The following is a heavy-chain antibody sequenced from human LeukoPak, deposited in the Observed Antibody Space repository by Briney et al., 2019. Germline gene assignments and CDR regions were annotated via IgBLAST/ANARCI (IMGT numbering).Heavy chain of an antibody. Sequence: GGSLRLSCAASGLIFSNAWMTWVRQAPGKGLEWVGRIKSKVNGETTDYGEPVQGRFTISRDDSKNMLYLQMNSLTSEDTAMYYCTKDLPFTRGGVIVDWGQGTLVTVSS. CDR3: TKDLPFTRGGVIVD. J-gene: IGHJ4*02. D-gene: IGHD3-16*01. CDR1: GLIFSNAW. CDR2: IKSKVNGETT. V-gene: IGHV3-15*01.